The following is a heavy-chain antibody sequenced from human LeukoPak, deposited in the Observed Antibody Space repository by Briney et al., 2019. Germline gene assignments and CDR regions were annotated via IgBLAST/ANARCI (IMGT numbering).Heavy chain of an antibody. CDR2: IYYSGST. CDR1: GGSISSYY. V-gene: IGHV4-59*01. D-gene: IGHD1-26*01. J-gene: IGHJ6*02. Sequence: SETLSLTCTVSGGSISSYYWSWIRQPPGKGLEWIGYIYYSGSTNYNPSLKSRVTISVDTSKNQFSLKLSSVTAADTAVYYCARGIVGRPYGMDVWGQGTTVTVSS. CDR3: ARGIVGRPYGMDV.